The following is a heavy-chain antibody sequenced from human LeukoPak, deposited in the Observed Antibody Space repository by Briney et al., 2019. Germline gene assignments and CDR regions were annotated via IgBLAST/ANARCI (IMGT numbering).Heavy chain of an antibody. Sequence: ASVKVSCKASRYTFTGDDINWVRQATGQGLEWMGWMNPNSGNTGYAQKFQGRVTMTRNTSISTAYMELSGLRSDDTAVYYCARGLYSRDYYMDVWGKGTTVTVSS. V-gene: IGHV1-8*01. CDR1: RYTFTGDD. J-gene: IGHJ6*03. CDR2: MNPNSGNT. CDR3: ARGLYSRDYYMDV. D-gene: IGHD6-13*01.